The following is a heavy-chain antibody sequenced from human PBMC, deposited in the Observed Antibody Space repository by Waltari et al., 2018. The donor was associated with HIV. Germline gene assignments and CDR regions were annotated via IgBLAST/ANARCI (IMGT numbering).Heavy chain of an antibody. CDR2: IYHCGST. CDR1: GYSISSGYY. D-gene: IGHD3-10*01. V-gene: IGHV4-38-2*02. Sequence: QVQLQESGPGLVKPSETLSLTCAVSGYSISSGYYWGWIRQPPGKGLEWTGSIYHCGSTYYNPSLKSRATLSLDTSKNQCSLKLSSVTAADTAVYYWARDPGPMDYWGQGTLVTVSS. J-gene: IGHJ4*02. CDR3: ARDPGPMDY.